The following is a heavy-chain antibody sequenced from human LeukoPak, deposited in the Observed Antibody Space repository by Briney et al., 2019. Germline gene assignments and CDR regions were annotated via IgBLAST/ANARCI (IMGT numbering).Heavy chain of an antibody. Sequence: PGGSLRLSCAASGFTFSSYGMSWARQAPGRGLEWVSSISGSGGGTYYADSVKGRFTISRDNSKNTLYLQMNSLRAEDTAVYYCAIGGTDGYNYHWGQGTLVTVSS. D-gene: IGHD5-24*01. J-gene: IGHJ4*02. CDR1: GFTFSSYG. CDR2: ISGSGGGT. V-gene: IGHV3-23*01. CDR3: AIGGTDGYNYH.